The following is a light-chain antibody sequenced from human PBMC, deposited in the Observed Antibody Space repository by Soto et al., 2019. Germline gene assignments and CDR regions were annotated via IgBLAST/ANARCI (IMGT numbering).Light chain of an antibody. CDR2: GAS. Sequence: EIVLMQSPGTLSLSPGRRATGSCRASQSVSSSYLAWYQQKPGQAPRLLIYGASSRATGIPDRFSGSGSGTDFTVTISRLEPEDFAVYSCQQYGSSPPWTFGQGTKVDIK. V-gene: IGKV3-20*01. CDR3: QQYGSSPPWT. CDR1: QSVSSSY. J-gene: IGKJ1*01.